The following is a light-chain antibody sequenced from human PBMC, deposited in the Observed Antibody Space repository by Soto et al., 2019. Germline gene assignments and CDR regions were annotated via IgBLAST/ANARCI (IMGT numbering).Light chain of an antibody. V-gene: IGKV1-39*01. CDR2: GAS. Sequence: DIQMTQSPSSLSASVGDRVTITCRASQSISTYLNWYQQRPGKAPKLLIYGASTSQSGVPSRFSGSGSGTDFTLTISSLQPDDFATYYCQQSHRTPFGFGGGTKLEI. CDR3: QQSHRTPFG. CDR1: QSISTY. J-gene: IGKJ4*01.